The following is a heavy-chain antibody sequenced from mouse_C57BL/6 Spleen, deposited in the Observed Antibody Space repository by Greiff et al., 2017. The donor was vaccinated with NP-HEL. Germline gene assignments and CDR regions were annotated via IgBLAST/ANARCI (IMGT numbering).Heavy chain of an antibody. Sequence: DVKLVESGGGLVQPGGSLSLSCAASGFTFTDYYMSWVRQPPGKALEWLGFIRNKANGYTTEYSASVKGRFTISRDNSQSILYLQMNALRAEDSATYYCARSPYDSYYFDYWGQGTTLTVSS. CDR3: ARSPYDSYYFDY. CDR1: GFTFTDYY. J-gene: IGHJ2*01. CDR2: IRNKANGYTT. V-gene: IGHV7-3*01. D-gene: IGHD2-4*01.